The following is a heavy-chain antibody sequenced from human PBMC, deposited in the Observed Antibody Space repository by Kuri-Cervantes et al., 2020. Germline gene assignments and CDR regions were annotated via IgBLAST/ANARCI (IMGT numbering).Heavy chain of an antibody. J-gene: IGHJ5*02. CDR3: ARTAQVSTWFGELRGDWFDP. D-gene: IGHD3-10*01. CDR2: ISAYNGNT. Sequence: ASVKVSCKASGYTFTGYYMHWVRQAPGQGLEWMGWISAYNGNTNYAQKLQGRVTMTTDTSTSTAYMELSRLRSDDTAVYYCARTAQVSTWFGELRGDWFDPWGQGTLVTVSS. CDR1: GYTFTGYY. V-gene: IGHV1-18*04.